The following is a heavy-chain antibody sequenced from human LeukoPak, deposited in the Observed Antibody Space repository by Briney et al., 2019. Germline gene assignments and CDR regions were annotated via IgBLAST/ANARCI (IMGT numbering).Heavy chain of an antibody. V-gene: IGHV1-2*02. CDR2: INPNSGGT. CDR1: GYTFTDYY. J-gene: IGHJ4*02. CDR3: AREGPIVGATHLVDY. D-gene: IGHD1-26*01. Sequence: ASVKVSCKASGYTFTDYYMHWVRQAPGQGLEWMGWINPNSGGTNYAQKFQGRVTMTRDTSISTAYMELRRLRSDDTAVYYCAREGPIVGATHLVDYWGQGTLVTVSS.